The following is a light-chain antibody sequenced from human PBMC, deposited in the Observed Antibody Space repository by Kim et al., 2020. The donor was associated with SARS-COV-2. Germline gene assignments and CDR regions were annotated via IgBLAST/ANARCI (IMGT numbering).Light chain of an antibody. CDR1: QSISSW. Sequence: ASVGARVTITCRASQSISSWLAWYQQKPGKAPKLLIYQASNLQSGVPWRFSGSGSGTKFTLTISSLQPDDLATYHCQQYDSYPWTFGQGTKVDIK. J-gene: IGKJ1*01. CDR2: QAS. V-gene: IGKV1-5*03. CDR3: QQYDSYPWT.